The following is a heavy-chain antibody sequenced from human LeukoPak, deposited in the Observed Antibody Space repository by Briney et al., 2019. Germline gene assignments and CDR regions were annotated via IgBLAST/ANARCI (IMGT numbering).Heavy chain of an antibody. CDR1: GYTFTSYG. D-gene: IGHD3-10*01. CDR3: AGGGFGSGSYYNDFDY. CDR2: ISAYNGNT. J-gene: IGHJ4*02. Sequence: ASVKVSCKASGYTFTSYGFSWVRQAPGQGLEWMGWISAYNGNTNYAQKLQGRVTMTTDTSTSTAYMELRSLRSDDTAVYYCAGGGFGSGSYYNDFDYWGQGTLVTVSS. V-gene: IGHV1-18*01.